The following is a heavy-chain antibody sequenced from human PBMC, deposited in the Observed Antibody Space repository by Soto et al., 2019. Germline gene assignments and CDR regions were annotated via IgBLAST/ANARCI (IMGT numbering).Heavy chain of an antibody. V-gene: IGHV3-9*01. CDR2: ISWNSGSI. CDR1: GFTFDDYA. J-gene: IGHJ4*02. D-gene: IGHD6-13*01. Sequence: EVQLVESGGGLVQPGRSLRLSCAASGFTFDDYAMHWVRQAPGKGLEWVSGISWNSGSIGYADSVKGRFTISRDNAKNSLYLQMNSLRAEDTALYYCAKDRFGYTQLYYVDYWGQGTLVTVSS. CDR3: AKDRFGYTQLYYVDY.